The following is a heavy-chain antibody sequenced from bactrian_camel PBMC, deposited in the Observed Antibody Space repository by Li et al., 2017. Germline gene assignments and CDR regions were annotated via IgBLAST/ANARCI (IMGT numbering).Heavy chain of an antibody. J-gene: IGHJ4*01. CDR3: AADFYNLQLARSYTN. Sequence: VQLVESGGGSVQAGGSVRLSCAASGHTYSMYLKGWFRQAPGKSREGVAAIDIDDGGSTAYADSVKGRFTISLDNAKNTLYLQMNSLKPEDTAMYSCAADFYNLQLARSYTNWGQGTQVTVS. CDR2: IDIDDGGST. D-gene: IGHD7*01. CDR1: GHTYSMYL. V-gene: IGHV3S31*01.